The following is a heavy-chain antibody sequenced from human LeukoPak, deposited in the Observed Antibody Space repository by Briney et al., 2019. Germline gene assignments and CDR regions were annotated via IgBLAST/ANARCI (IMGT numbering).Heavy chain of an antibody. CDR2: INPDGSIA. V-gene: IGHV3-74*01. CDR3: AELGITMIGGV. Sequence: GGSLRLSCVGSGFTLSIYWMYWIRQSPGKGLLWVARINPDGSIADYTDSVKGRFTISRDNVKNTLYLQMNSLRAEDTAVYYCAELGITMIGGVWGKGTTVTISS. D-gene: IGHD3-10*02. CDR1: GFTLSIYW. J-gene: IGHJ6*04.